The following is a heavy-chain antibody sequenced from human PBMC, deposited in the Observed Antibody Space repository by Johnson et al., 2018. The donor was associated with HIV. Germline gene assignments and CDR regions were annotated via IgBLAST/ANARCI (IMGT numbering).Heavy chain of an antibody. D-gene: IGHD3-22*01. CDR1: GFSFSPYA. V-gene: IGHV3-30*04. Sequence: QVQLVESGGGVVQPGRSLRLSCAASGFSFSPYALHWVRQTPGKGLEWVAVISHDGSKKYYADSVEGRFTISRDNSKNTLYLQINSLRAEDTAVYYCAKAMGGWLLAHAFDIWGQGTMVTISS. CDR3: AKAMGGWLLAHAFDI. J-gene: IGHJ3*02. CDR2: ISHDGSKK.